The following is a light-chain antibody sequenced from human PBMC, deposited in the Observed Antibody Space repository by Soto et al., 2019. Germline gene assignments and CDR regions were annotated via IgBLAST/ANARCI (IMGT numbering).Light chain of an antibody. J-gene: IGKJ1*01. CDR3: QHYNSYSEA. V-gene: IGKV1-5*03. CDR1: QTISSW. CDR2: KAS. Sequence: DIQMTKSPSTLSGSVGDRVTITCRASQTISSWLAWYQQKPGKAPKLLIYKASTLKSGVPSRFSGSGSGTEFTLTFSSLQPDDFATYYCQHYNSYSEAFGQGTKVDIK.